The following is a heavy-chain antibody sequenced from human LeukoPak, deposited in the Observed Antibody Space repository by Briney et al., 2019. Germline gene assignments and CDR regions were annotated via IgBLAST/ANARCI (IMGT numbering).Heavy chain of an antibody. D-gene: IGHD2-2*01. J-gene: IGHJ6*03. V-gene: IGHV3-48*01. CDR2: ISSSSSSTI. CDR1: GFTFSSYS. Sequence: GGSLRLSCAASGFTFSSYSMNWVRQAPGKGLEWVSYISSSSSSTIYYADSVKGRFTISRDNAKNSLYLQMNSLRAEDTAVYYCARVVPAAMDNYYYYYMDVWGKGTTVTVSS. CDR3: ARVVPAAMDNYYYYYMDV.